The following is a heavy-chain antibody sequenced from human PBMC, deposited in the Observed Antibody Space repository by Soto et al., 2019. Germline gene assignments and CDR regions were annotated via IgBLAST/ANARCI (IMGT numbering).Heavy chain of an antibody. D-gene: IGHD2-15*01. V-gene: IGHV4-34*01. CDR2: IYYNGNT. J-gene: IGHJ4*02. Sequence: SETLSLTCAVSGGSFNANLWSWVRQPPGKGLEWIGEIYYNGNTNYNASLKSRVTISVDTSRNQFSLRLASVTAADTAIYYCASARWDYWGQGTLVTVSS. CDR3: ASARWDY. CDR1: GGSFNANL.